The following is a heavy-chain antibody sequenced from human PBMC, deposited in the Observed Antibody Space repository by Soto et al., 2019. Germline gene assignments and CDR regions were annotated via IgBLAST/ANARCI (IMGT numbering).Heavy chain of an antibody. Sequence: GESLKISCKTSAYTFNGYYIQGVRQAPGQGLEWMGWVNPNTGGTNFAQKFQGRLTMTRDTSISTAYMEVTRLTSDDTAVYCGARAFGNWSPFDIWGQGTMVTVS. CDR2: VNPNTGGT. D-gene: IGHD1-1*01. J-gene: IGHJ3*02. CDR3: ARAFGNWSPFDI. V-gene: IGHV1-2*02. CDR1: AYTFNGYY.